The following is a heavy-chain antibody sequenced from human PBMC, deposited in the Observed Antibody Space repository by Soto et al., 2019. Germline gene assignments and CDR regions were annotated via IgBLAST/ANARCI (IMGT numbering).Heavy chain of an antibody. CDR3: VRGLSRSWFDP. J-gene: IGHJ5*02. Sequence: SETLSLTCAVYGGSFSGYYWSWIRQPPGKGLEWIGEINHSGSTNYNPSLKSRVTISVDTSKNQFSLKLSSVTAADTAVYYCVRGLSRSWFDPWGQGTLVTVSS. V-gene: IGHV4-34*01. CDR2: INHSGST. D-gene: IGHD1-1*01. CDR1: GGSFSGYY.